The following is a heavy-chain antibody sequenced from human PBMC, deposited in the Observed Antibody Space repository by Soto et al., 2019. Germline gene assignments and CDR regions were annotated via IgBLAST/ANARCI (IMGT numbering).Heavy chain of an antibody. Sequence: EVQLLDSGGGLVQPGGSLRLSCAASGFTFSNYVMNWVRQAPGKGLDWVSAISASGGSTYYADSVKGRFTISRDNSKNTLYLQMSSLRAEDTAVYYWAKGPLGSGYDLDSWGQGTLVTVSS. CDR1: GFTFSNYV. CDR3: AKGPLGSGYDLDS. J-gene: IGHJ4*02. V-gene: IGHV3-23*01. CDR2: ISASGGST. D-gene: IGHD5-12*01.